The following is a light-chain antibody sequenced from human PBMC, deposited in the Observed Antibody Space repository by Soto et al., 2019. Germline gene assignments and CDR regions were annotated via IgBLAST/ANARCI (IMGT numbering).Light chain of an antibody. V-gene: IGKV3-20*01. CDR2: NAS. CDR1: QSVNNNY. CDR3: QQYGRSPRT. Sequence: EIVLTQSPGTLSLSPGERATLSCRASQSVNNNYLAWYQQKPGQAPRLLIYNASNRATGIPDRFSGSGSGTDFTLTISRLEPEDFEVYYCQQYGRSPRTFGQGTKVEIK. J-gene: IGKJ1*01.